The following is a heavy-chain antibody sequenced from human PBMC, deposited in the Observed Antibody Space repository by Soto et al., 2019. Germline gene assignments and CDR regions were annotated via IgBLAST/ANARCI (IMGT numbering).Heavy chain of an antibody. CDR3: ARGGYSGYEAPAPLDY. D-gene: IGHD5-12*01. V-gene: IGHV4-30-2*01. Sequence: QLQLQESGSGLVKPSQTLSLTCAVSGGSISSGGYSWSWIRQPPGKGLEWIGYIYHSGSTYYNPSLKRRVTISVDRSKNQFSLKLSSVTAADTAVYYCARGGYSGYEAPAPLDYWGQGTLVTVSS. CDR1: GGSISSGGYS. J-gene: IGHJ4*02. CDR2: IYHSGST.